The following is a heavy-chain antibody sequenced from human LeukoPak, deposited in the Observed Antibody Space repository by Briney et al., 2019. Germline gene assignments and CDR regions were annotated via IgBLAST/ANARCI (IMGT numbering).Heavy chain of an antibody. D-gene: IGHD3-10*01. J-gene: IGHJ5*02. CDR3: ARDRTYYYGSGQAANWFDP. CDR1: GYTFTSYD. CDR2: IDPNSGGT. Sequence: GASVKVSCKASGYTFTSYDINWMRQSPGQGLEWMGWIDPNSGGTNYAQKFQGRVTMTRDTSISTAYMELSRLRSDDTAVYYCARDRTYYYGSGQAANWFDPWGQGTLVTVSS. V-gene: IGHV1-2*02.